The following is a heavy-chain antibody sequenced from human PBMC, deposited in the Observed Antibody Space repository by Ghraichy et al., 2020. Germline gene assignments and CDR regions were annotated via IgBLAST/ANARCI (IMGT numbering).Heavy chain of an antibody. V-gene: IGHV4-59*01. Sequence: SETLSLTCTVSGDSLNNYYWSWIRQAPGKGLEWIGSIYHNGRTKYNPSLKSRVTMSVDTSKNQFSLSLTSVTAADTAVFYCARDQDGRASSSGFDPWGQGTLVSVSP. D-gene: IGHD2-2*01. CDR2: IYHNGRT. CDR3: ARDQDGRASSSGFDP. J-gene: IGHJ5*02. CDR1: GDSLNNYY.